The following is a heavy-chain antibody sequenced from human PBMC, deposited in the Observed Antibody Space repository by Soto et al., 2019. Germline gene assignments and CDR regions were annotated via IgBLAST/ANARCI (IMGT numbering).Heavy chain of an antibody. CDR3: ARMHDCWSGYVDY. J-gene: IGHJ4*01. CDR1: GASISSGGYS. Sequence: SETLSLTCAVSGASISSGGYSWGWIRQRPWKGLERIGYFYHSGSTYYNSSLKSRVTISADKSKNQFSLNLISVTAADTAVYYCARMHDCWSGYVDYWGLGTLVTGSS. V-gene: IGHV4-30-2*01. CDR2: FYHSGST. D-gene: IGHD3-3*01.